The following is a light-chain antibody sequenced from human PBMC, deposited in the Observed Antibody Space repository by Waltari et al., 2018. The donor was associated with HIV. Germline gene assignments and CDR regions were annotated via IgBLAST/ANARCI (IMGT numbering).Light chain of an antibody. CDR1: TRDDGKYNL. CDR3: CSYAGSSTPYV. CDR2: EVT. Sequence: HSALTPPPSVSASPGRSITLPCTLTTRDDGKYNLTSWYQQHPGKAPKLMIYEVTKRPSGVSNRFSGSKSDNTASLAISGLQAEDEADYYCCSYAGSSTPYVFGTGTKVTVL. V-gene: IGLV2-23*02. J-gene: IGLJ1*01.